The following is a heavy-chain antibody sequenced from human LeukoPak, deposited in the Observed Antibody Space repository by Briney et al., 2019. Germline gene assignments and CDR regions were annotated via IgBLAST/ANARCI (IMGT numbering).Heavy chain of an antibody. D-gene: IGHD1-26*01. Sequence: PGGSLRLSCAASGFTSSSYNMNWVRQAPGKGLEWVSSISSSSSYIYYADSVKGRFTISRDNAKNSLYLQMNSLRAEDTAVYYCAGQWEPGVTDAFDIWGQGTMVTVSS. V-gene: IGHV3-21*01. CDR3: AGQWEPGVTDAFDI. CDR2: ISSSSSYI. J-gene: IGHJ3*02. CDR1: GFTSSSYN.